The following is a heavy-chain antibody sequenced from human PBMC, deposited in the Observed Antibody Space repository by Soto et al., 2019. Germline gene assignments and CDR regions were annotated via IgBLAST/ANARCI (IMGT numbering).Heavy chain of an antibody. J-gene: IGHJ4*02. CDR2: IIPIFGTA. D-gene: IGHD2-21*01. Sequence: SVKVSCKASGGTFSSYAISWVRQAPGQGLEWMGGIIPIFGTANYAQKFQGRVTITADESTSTAYMEPSSLRSEDAAVYYCASSKGFAPFDYWGQGTLVTVSS. CDR3: ASSKGFAPFDY. CDR1: GGTFSSYA. V-gene: IGHV1-69*13.